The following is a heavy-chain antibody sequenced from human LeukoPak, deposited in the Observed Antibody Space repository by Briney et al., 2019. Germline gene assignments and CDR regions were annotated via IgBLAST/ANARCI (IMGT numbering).Heavy chain of an antibody. V-gene: IGHV3-9*01. CDR3: AKEGGKYCSSTSCYWDY. D-gene: IGHD2-2*01. CDR1: GFTFDDYA. Sequence: GRSLRLSCAASGFTFDDYAMHWVRQAPGKGLEWVSGISWNSGSIGYADSVKGRFTISRDNAKNSLYLQMNSLRAEDTALYYCAKEGGKYCSSTSCYWDYRGQGTLVTVSS. CDR2: ISWNSGSI. J-gene: IGHJ4*02.